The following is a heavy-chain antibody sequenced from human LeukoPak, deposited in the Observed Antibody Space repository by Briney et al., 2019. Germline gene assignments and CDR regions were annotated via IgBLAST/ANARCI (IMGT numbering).Heavy chain of an antibody. CDR1: GYTFTGYY. J-gene: IGHJ4*02. V-gene: IGHV1-2*02. CDR2: INPNSGGA. D-gene: IGHD3-3*01. Sequence: GASVKVSCKASGYTFTGYYMHWVRQAPGQGLEWMGWINPNSGGANYAEKFQGRVTMTRDTSISTAYMELSRLRYDDTALYYCARGQSRNDYWGQGTLVTVSS. CDR3: ARGQSRNDY.